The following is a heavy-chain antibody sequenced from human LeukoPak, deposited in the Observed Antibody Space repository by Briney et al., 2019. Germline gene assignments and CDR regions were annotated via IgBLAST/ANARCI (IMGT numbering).Heavy chain of an antibody. Sequence: GGSLRLSCAASGFTFSSYSMNWVRQAPGKGLEWVSSISSSSYIYYADSVKGRFTISRDNSKNTLYLQMNSLRAEDTAVYYCAKEDRPAAISMYYFDYWGQGTLVTVSS. CDR2: ISSSSYI. V-gene: IGHV3-21*04. J-gene: IGHJ4*02. D-gene: IGHD2-2*02. CDR3: AKEDRPAAISMYYFDY. CDR1: GFTFSSYS.